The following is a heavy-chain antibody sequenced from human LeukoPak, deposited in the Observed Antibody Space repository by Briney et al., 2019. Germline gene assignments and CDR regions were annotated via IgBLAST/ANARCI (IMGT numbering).Heavy chain of an antibody. V-gene: IGHV3-49*04. CDR1: GFTFSDYA. Sequence: GGSLRLSCTTSGFTFSDYALSWVRQAPGKGLEWVGFIRSRLYGVTTKYAASVKGRFTISRDDSKSVAYLQLNSLKTEDTAVYFCTREFYYYDSSAYSPEYFDYWGQGTLVTVSS. CDR2: IRSRLYGVTT. CDR3: TREFYYYDSSAYSPEYFDY. J-gene: IGHJ4*02. D-gene: IGHD3-22*01.